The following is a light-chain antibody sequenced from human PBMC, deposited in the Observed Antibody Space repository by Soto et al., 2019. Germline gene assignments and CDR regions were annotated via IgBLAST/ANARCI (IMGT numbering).Light chain of an antibody. CDR1: QSILYSSNKENY. V-gene: IGKV4-1*01. J-gene: IGKJ5*01. CDR2: WAS. CDR3: QQYYSTPT. Sequence: DIVMTQSPDSLAVSLGERATINCKSSQSILYSSNKENYLAWYQQKPGQPPKLLIYWASTRESGVPDRFSGSGSGTDFTLTISSLQAEDVAVYYCQQYYSTPTFGQGTRLEIK.